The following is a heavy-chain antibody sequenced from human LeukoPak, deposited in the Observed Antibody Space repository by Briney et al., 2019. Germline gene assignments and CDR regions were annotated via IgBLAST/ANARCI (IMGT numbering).Heavy chain of an antibody. J-gene: IGHJ3*02. CDR2: IYYSGST. CDR3: ARGRYSGYDFDI. D-gene: IGHD5-12*01. Sequence: SETLSLTCTVSGGPISSYYWSWIRQPPGKGLEWIGYIYYSGSTNYNPSLKSRVTISVDTSKNQFSLKLSSVTAADTAVYYCARGRYSGYDFDIWGQGTMVTVSS. V-gene: IGHV4-59*01. CDR1: GGPISSYY.